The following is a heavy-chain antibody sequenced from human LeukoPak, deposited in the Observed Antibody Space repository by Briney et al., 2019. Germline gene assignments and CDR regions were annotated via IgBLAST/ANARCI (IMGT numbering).Heavy chain of an antibody. CDR3: AKDGYCSAGSCFSANDAFDI. Sequence: TGGSLRLSCAASGFTFSTYWMSWVRQAPGKGLEWVSAISGSGGSTYYADSVKGRFTISRDNSKNSLYLQMNSLRAEDTAVYYCAKDGYCSAGSCFSANDAFDIWGQGTMVTVSS. CDR2: ISGSGGST. V-gene: IGHV3-23*01. CDR1: GFTFSTYW. D-gene: IGHD2-15*01. J-gene: IGHJ3*02.